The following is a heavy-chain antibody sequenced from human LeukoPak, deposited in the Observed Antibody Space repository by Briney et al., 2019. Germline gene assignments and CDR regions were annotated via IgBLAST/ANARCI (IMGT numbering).Heavy chain of an antibody. CDR3: ARGGENCSGGSCYQEGRREVDY. CDR2: INHSGST. CDR1: GGSFSGYY. J-gene: IGHJ4*02. D-gene: IGHD2-15*01. V-gene: IGHV4-34*01. Sequence: KPSETLSLTCAVYGGSFSGYYWSWIRQPPGKGLEWIGEINHSGSTNYNPSLKSRVTISVDTSKNQFSLKLSSVTAADTAVYYCARGGENCSGGSCYQEGRREVDYWGQETLVTVSS.